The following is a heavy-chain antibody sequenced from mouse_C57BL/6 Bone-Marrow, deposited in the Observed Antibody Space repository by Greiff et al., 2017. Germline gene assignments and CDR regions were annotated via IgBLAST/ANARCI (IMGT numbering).Heavy chain of an antibody. CDR3: ARGGTTGGY. D-gene: IGHD1-1*01. V-gene: IGHV3-6*01. CDR1: GYSITSGYY. CDR2: ISYDGSN. Sequence: ESGPGLVKPSQSLSLTCSVTGYSITSGYYWNWIRQFPGNKLEWMGYISYDGSNNYNPSLKNRISITRDTSKNQFFLKLNSVTTEDTATYYCARGGTTGGYWGQGTTLTVSS. J-gene: IGHJ2*01.